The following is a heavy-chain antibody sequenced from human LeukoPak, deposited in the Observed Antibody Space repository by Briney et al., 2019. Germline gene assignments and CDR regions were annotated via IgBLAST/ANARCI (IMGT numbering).Heavy chain of an antibody. CDR2: INPNSGGT. CDR1: GYTFTGYY. J-gene: IGHJ4*02. Sequence: ASVKVSCKASGYTFTGYYMHWARQAPGQGLEWMGWINPNSGGTNYAQKFQGRVTMTRDTSISTAYMELSRLRSDDTAVYYCARAIAVAGRDYFDYWGQGTLVTVSS. V-gene: IGHV1-2*02. CDR3: ARAIAVAGRDYFDY. D-gene: IGHD6-19*01.